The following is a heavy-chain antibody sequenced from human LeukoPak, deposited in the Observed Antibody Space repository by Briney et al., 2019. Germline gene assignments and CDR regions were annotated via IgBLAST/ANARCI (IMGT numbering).Heavy chain of an antibody. CDR2: IIPIFGIA. V-gene: IGHV1-69*04. Sequence: SVKVSCKASGGTFSSYAISWVRQAPGQGLEWMGRIIPIFGIANYAQKFQGRVTITADKSTSTAYMEPSSLRSEDTAVYYCAREDGDRSTSDYFDYWGQGTLVTVSS. CDR3: AREDGDRSTSDYFDY. J-gene: IGHJ4*02. CDR1: GGTFSSYA. D-gene: IGHD4-17*01.